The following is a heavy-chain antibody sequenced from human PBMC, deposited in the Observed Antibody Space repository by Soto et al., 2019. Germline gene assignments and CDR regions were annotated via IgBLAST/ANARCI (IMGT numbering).Heavy chain of an antibody. CDR2: ISAYNGNT. CDR3: ARVGAPNDFWSGYYMCYYYGMDV. Sequence: ASVKVSCKASGYTFTSYGISWVRQAPGQGLEWMGWISAYNGNTNYAQKLQGRVTMTTDTSTSTAYMELRSLRSDDTAVYYCARVGAPNDFWSGYYMCYYYGMDVWGQGTTVTVSS. J-gene: IGHJ6*02. V-gene: IGHV1-18*01. CDR1: GYTFTSYG. D-gene: IGHD3-3*01.